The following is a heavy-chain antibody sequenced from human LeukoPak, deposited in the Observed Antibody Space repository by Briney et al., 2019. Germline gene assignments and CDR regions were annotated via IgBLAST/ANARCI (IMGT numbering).Heavy chain of an antibody. CDR3: AKAIVAGAPGRFDY. CDR1: GFTFSSYA. D-gene: IGHD2-2*01. V-gene: IGHV3-23*01. Sequence: GGSLRLSCAASGFTFSSYAMSWVRQAPGKGLEWGSGISGSGGTTYYADSVKGRFTISRDNSKNTLYLQINTLRPEDTAMYYCAKAIVAGAPGRFDYWGQGTLVTVSS. CDR2: ISGSGGTT. J-gene: IGHJ4*02.